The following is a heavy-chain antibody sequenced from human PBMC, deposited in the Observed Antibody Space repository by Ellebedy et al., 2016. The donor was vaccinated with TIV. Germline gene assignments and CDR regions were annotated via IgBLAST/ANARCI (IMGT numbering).Heavy chain of an antibody. Sequence: GGSLRLXXAASGFSFDDYAMHWVRQSPGKGLEWVAYINWNGGSVVYADSVKGRFTISRDNAKKSLFLQMNSLKAEDTAFYYCTRSAYGDYGFDSWGQGSLVTVSS. V-gene: IGHV3-9*01. D-gene: IGHD4-17*01. CDR2: INWNGGSV. CDR3: TRSAYGDYGFDS. J-gene: IGHJ4*02. CDR1: GFSFDDYA.